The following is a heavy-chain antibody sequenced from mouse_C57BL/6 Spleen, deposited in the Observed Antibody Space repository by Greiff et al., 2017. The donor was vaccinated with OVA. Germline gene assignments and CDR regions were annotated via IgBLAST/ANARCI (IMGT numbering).Heavy chain of an antibody. CDR1: GYTFTEYS. D-gene: IGHD1-1*01. Sequence: QVHVKQSGAELVKPGASVKLSCKASGYTFTEYSIHWVKQRSGQGLEWIGWFYPGSGSIKYNEKFKDKATLTADKSSSTVYMELSRLTSEDSAVYFGARNETVESFDYWGQGTTLTVSS. CDR3: ARNETVESFDY. J-gene: IGHJ2*01. V-gene: IGHV1-62-2*01. CDR2: FYPGSGSI.